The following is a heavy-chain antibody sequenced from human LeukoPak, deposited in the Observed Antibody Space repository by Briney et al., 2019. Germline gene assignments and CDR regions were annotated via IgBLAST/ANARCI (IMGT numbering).Heavy chain of an antibody. CDR2: ISYDGSNK. CDR3: ARVQLLYAYYYYYYMDV. V-gene: IGHV3-30-3*01. CDR1: GFTFSSYA. J-gene: IGHJ6*03. Sequence: PGRSLRLSCAASGFTFSSYAMHWVRQAPGKGLEWVAVISYDGSNKYYADSVKGRFTISRDNSKNTLYLQMNSLRAEDTAVYYCARVQLLYAYYYYYYMDVWGKGTTVTVSS. D-gene: IGHD2-2*02.